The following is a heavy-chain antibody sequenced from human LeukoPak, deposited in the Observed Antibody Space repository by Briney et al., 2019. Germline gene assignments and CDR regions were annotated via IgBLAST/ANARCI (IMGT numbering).Heavy chain of an antibody. V-gene: IGHV4-59*04. D-gene: IGHD3-3*01. J-gene: IGHJ5*02. CDR2: IYYSGST. CDR3: ARVWGLRSWEWGRDRQIRSGLNGFDP. Sequence: SETLSLTCSVSGGFISSYYWSWIRQPPGKGLEWIGNIYYSGSTYYNPSLKSRVTISVDTSKNQFSLKLSSVTAADTAVYYCARVWGLRSWEWGRDRQIRSGLNGFDPWGQGTLVTVSS. CDR1: GGFISSYY.